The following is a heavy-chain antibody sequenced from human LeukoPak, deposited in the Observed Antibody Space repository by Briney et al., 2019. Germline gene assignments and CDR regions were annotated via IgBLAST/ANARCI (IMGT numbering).Heavy chain of an antibody. CDR3: ARGDYDFWSGPTHYDY. CDR2: INTDGSST. D-gene: IGHD3-3*01. J-gene: IGHJ4*02. V-gene: IGHV3-74*01. Sequence: ARSLRLSCAASGFTFSSYWMHWVRQAPGKGLVWVSRINTDGSSTSYADSVKGRFTISRDNAKNTLYLQMNSLRAEDTAVYYCARGDYDFWSGPTHYDYWGQGILVTVSS. CDR1: GFTFSSYW.